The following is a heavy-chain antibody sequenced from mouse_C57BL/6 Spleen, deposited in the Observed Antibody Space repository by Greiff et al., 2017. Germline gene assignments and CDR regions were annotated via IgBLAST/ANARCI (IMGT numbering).Heavy chain of an antibody. J-gene: IGHJ3*01. CDR2: INPNNGGT. Sequence: EVQLQQSGPELVKPGASVKISCKASGYTFTDYYMNWVKQSHGKSLEWIGDINPNNGGTSYNQKFKGKATLTVDKSSSTAYMELRSLTSEDSAVYYCARGYYSWFAYWGQGTLVTVSA. CDR3: ARGYYSWFAY. CDR1: GYTFTDYY. D-gene: IGHD1-1*01. V-gene: IGHV1-26*01.